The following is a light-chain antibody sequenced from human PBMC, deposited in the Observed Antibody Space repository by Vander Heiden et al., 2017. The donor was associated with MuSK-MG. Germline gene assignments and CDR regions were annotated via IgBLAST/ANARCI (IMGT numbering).Light chain of an antibody. J-gene: IGLJ2*01. CDR1: SSDVGDSDH. Sequence: QSALTQSPSASGSPGQSVTISCTGTSSDVGDSDHVSWYQQYPGRAPKLILYEVAKRPSGVPDRCSGSKSGNTASLTVSGLQAEDEDDYYCHSYARTNAVFGGGTRLTVL. CDR3: HSYARTNAV. V-gene: IGLV2-8*01. CDR2: EVA.